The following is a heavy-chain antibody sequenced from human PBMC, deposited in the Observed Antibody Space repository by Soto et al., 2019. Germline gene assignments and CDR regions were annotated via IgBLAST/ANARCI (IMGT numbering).Heavy chain of an antibody. CDR2: IYHSGST. V-gene: IGHV4-38-2*01. CDR1: GYSISSGYY. D-gene: IGHD3-22*01. Sequence: SETLSLTCAVSGYSISSGYYWGWIRQPPGKGLEWIGSIYHSGSTYYNPSLKSRVTISVDTSKNQFSLKLSSVTAADTAVYYWARGTMKGGVSLAPGPFQNWGQGTLVTVSS. J-gene: IGHJ1*01. CDR3: ARGTMKGGVSLAPGPFQN.